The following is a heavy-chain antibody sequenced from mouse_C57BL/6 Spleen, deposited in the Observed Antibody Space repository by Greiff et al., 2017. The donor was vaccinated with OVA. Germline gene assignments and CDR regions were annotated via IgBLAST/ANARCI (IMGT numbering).Heavy chain of an antibody. CDR3: ARKDNYYGSSNAMDY. Sequence: EVHLVESGGGLVKPGGSLKLSCAASGFTFSDYGMHWVRQAPEKGLEWVAYISSGSSTIYYADTVKGRFTISRDNAKNTLFLQMTSLRSEDTAMYYCARKDNYYGSSNAMDYWGQGTSVTVSS. J-gene: IGHJ4*01. CDR1: GFTFSDYG. D-gene: IGHD1-1*01. CDR2: ISSGSSTI. V-gene: IGHV5-17*01.